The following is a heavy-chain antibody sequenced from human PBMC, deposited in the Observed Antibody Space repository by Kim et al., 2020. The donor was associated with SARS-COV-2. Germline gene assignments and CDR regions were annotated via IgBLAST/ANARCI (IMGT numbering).Heavy chain of an antibody. J-gene: IGHJ4*02. CDR1: GFMFSGYW. Sequence: GGSLRLSCVASGFMFSGYWMSWVRQAPGKGLEWVASTKEDGSEKYYVDSVKGXFTISRDNARNTLYLQMNSLRADDTAVYYCARDGGFCSGGACYTAHDFWGQGTLATVSS. V-gene: IGHV3-7*03. CDR2: TKEDGSEK. CDR3: ARDGGFCSGGACYTAHDF. D-gene: IGHD2-15*01.